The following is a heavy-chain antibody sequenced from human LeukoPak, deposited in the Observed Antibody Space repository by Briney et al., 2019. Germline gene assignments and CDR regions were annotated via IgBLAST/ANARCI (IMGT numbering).Heavy chain of an antibody. D-gene: IGHD3-10*01. V-gene: IGHV3-15*01. CDR1: GFTFSSYA. CDR2: IKSETDGGTT. J-gene: IGHJ6*02. CDR3: GRGLIRGLYSYNVMDV. Sequence: GGSLRLSCAASGFTFSSYAMSWVRQAPGKGLEWVGRIKSETDGGTTDYAAPVKGRFTISRDDSKNTLYLQMNSLKTEDTAVYYCGRGLIRGLYSYNVMDVWGQGTTVTVSS.